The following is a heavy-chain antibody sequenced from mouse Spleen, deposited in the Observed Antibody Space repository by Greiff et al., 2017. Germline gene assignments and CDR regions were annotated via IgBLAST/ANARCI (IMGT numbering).Heavy chain of an antibody. Sequence: QVQLKQPGAELVMPGASVKLSCKASGYTFTSYWMHWVKQRPGQGLEWIGEIDPSDSYTNYNQKFKGKATLTVDKSSSTAYMQLSSLTSEDSAVYYCASNCAFDVWGAGTTVTVSS. CDR2: IDPSDSYT. CDR1: GYTFTSYW. J-gene: IGHJ1*01. CDR3: ASNCAFDV. V-gene: IGHV1-69*01. D-gene: IGHD4-1*01.